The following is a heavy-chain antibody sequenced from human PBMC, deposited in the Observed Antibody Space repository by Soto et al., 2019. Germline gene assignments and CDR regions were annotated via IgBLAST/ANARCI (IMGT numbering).Heavy chain of an antibody. CDR3: ARGNSWSYFDY. J-gene: IGHJ4*02. CDR1: GYTFTSYA. Sequence: QVQLVQSGAEVKKPGASVKVSCKASGYTFTSYAIHWVRQAPGQRLEWMGWINTAKENTKYSQKFQGRVTITRDTSACIVYMELSSLRSEDTAVYYCARGNSWSYFDYWGQGTLVTVSS. D-gene: IGHD6-13*01. V-gene: IGHV1-3*04. CDR2: INTAKENT.